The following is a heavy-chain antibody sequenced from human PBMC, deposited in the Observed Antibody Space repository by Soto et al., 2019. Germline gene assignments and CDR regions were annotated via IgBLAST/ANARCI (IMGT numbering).Heavy chain of an antibody. CDR2: ISSSSSYI. CDR3: ARDRAYSSSIDY. Sequence: EVQLVESGGGLVKPGGSLRLSCAASGFTFSSYSMNWVRQAPGKGLEWVSSISSSSSYIYYADSVKGRITISRDNAKNSLYLQMNSLRAEDTAVYYCARDRAYSSSIDYWGQGTLVTVSS. D-gene: IGHD6-6*01. CDR1: GFTFSSYS. V-gene: IGHV3-21*01. J-gene: IGHJ4*02.